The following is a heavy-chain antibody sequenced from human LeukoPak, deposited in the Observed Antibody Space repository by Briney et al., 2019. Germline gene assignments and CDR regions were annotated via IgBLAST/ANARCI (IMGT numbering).Heavy chain of an antibody. J-gene: IGHJ4*02. D-gene: IGHD5-24*01. V-gene: IGHV3-23*01. CDR2: ISGRGDST. CDR3: AKDPYTISAPPFDY. CDR1: GFTFGSG. Sequence: GGSLRLSCAASGFTFGSGMGWVRQAPGKGLEWVSAISGRGDSTYYADSVKGRFTISRDNPKNTLYLQMSSLRVEDTAVYYCAKDPYTISAPPFDYWGQGTLVTVSS.